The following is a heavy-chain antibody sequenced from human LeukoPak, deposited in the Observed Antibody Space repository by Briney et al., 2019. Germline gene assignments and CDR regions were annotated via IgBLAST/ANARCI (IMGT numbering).Heavy chain of an antibody. J-gene: IGHJ4*02. CDR2: IIPIFGTA. CDR1: GGTFGSYA. CDR3: ARGGIVATKRGGYFDY. V-gene: IGHV1-69*13. Sequence: SVKVSCKASGGTFGSYAISWVRQAPGQGLEWMGGIIPIFGTANYAQKFQGRVTITADESTSTAYMELSSLRSEDTAVYYCARGGIVATKRGGYFDYWGQGTLVTVSS. D-gene: IGHD5-12*01.